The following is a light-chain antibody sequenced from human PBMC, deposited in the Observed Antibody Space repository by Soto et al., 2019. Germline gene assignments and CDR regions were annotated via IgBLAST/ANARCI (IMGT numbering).Light chain of an antibody. Sequence: DLQMTQSPSSLSTSVGERVTITCQASQDISNSLNWYQQKPGKAPNLLIYKASKLQTGVPSRFSRGGSGTHFTFTISNLQPEDIATYYCLHYDNLPRYTFGLGTKLEIK. CDR1: QDISNS. CDR2: KAS. J-gene: IGKJ2*01. V-gene: IGKV1-33*01. CDR3: LHYDNLPRYT.